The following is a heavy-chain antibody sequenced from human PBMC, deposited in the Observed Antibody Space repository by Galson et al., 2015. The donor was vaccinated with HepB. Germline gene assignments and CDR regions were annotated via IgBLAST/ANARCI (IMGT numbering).Heavy chain of an antibody. D-gene: IGHD3-22*01. V-gene: IGHV3-74*01. CDR2: INSDGSST. Sequence: SLRLSCAASGFTFSSYWMHWVRQAPGKGLVWVSRINSDGSSTSYADSVKGRFTISRDNAKNTLYLQMNNLRAEDTAVYYCARDPTYYYDSSGYYGSNDAFDIWGQGTMVTVSS. CDR3: ARDPTYYYDSSGYYGSNDAFDI. J-gene: IGHJ3*02. CDR1: GFTFSSYW.